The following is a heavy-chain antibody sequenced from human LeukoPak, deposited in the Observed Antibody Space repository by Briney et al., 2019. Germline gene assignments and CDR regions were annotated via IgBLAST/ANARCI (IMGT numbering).Heavy chain of an antibody. J-gene: IGHJ4*02. D-gene: IGHD1-26*01. CDR2: ISSDGNNE. CDR1: GFTFSNYG. CDR3: AKGHYSVSSISHGGFDY. V-gene: IGHV3-30*18. Sequence: GRSLRLSCAASGFTFSNYGMHWVRQAPGEGLEWVAVISSDGNNEYYADSAKGRFSISRDNSKNTLYLQMNSLRAEDTAVYYCAKGHYSVSSISHGGFDYWGQGTLVTVSS.